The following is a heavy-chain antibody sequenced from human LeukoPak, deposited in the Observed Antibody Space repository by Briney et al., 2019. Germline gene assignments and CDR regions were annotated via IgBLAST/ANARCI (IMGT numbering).Heavy chain of an antibody. CDR2: ISSSSSYI. D-gene: IGHD3-10*01. V-gene: IGHV3-21*01. CDR3: ARAENYGRVPYYFDS. CDR1: GFTFSTYT. J-gene: IGHJ4*02. Sequence: GGSLRLSCAASGFTFSTYTMNWVRQTPGKGLEWVSSISSSSSYIFYADSVKGRFTISRDNAKHSLYLQMNSLRVEDTAMYYCARAENYGRVPYYFDSWGQGTLVTVSS.